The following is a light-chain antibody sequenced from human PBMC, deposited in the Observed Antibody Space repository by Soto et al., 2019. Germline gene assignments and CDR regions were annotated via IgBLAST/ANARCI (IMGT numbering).Light chain of an antibody. Sequence: PGDRVTLSCRASQYINTRLAWYQHRPGQAPRLLIYQTSIRAAGIPARFSASGTGTDFTLTISSLQPEDVAAYYCQKYNSAPLTFGGGTKVDIK. CDR2: QTS. V-gene: IGKV3D-15*01. CDR1: QYINTR. CDR3: QKYNSAPLT. J-gene: IGKJ4*01.